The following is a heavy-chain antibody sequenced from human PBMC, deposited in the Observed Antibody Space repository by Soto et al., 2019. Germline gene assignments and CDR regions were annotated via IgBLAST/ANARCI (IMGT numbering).Heavy chain of an antibody. CDR1: GFSLSAGGVG. Sequence: QITLKESGPTLVKPTQTLPLTCTFSGFSLSAGGVGVGWIRQPPVKALECLALIYWDDDKRYRPSLKSRLTITKDTSQNQVVLTLTNMDPMDTATYYCAPRGPKESLFDFWGQGTLVTVSS. CDR2: IYWDDDK. J-gene: IGHJ4*02. CDR3: APRGPKESLFDF. V-gene: IGHV2-5*02.